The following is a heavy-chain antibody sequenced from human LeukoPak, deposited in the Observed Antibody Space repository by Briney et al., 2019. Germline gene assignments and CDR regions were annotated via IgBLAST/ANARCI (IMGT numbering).Heavy chain of an antibody. CDR3: ARQRTSYFDI. D-gene: IGHD1-1*01. CDR2: IYHNGST. V-gene: IGHV4-30-2*01. J-gene: IGHJ3*02. Sequence: PSQTLSLTCAVSGGSISSGGYSWSWIRQPPGKGLEWIGYIYHNGSTYYNPSLKSRVTISVDRSKNQFSLKLSSVTAADTAVYYCARQRTSYFDIWGQGTMVTVSS. CDR1: GGSISSGGYS.